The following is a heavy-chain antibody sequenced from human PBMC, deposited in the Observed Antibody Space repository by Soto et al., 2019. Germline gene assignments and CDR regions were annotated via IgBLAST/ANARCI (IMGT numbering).Heavy chain of an antibody. CDR3: ARDGSGSYSSPFDY. J-gene: IGHJ4*02. D-gene: IGHD3-10*01. Sequence: PSETLSLTCAVSGGSISSGGYSWSWIRQPPGKGLEYIGYISYTGGTNYNPSLKSRVTISVDTSKNQFSLKLSSVTAADTAVYYCARDGSGSYSSPFDYWGQGTLVTVSS. V-gene: IGHV4-61*08. CDR2: ISYTGGT. CDR1: GGSISSGGYS.